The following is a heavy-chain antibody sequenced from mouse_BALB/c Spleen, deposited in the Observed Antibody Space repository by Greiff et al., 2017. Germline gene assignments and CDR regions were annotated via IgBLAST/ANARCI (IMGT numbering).Heavy chain of an antibody. J-gene: IGHJ4*01. Sequence: EVQLQQSGPELVKPWASVKISCKASGYTFTDYNMHWVKQSHGKSLEWIGYIYPYNGGTGYNQKFKSKATLTVDNSSSTAYMELRSLTSEDSAVYYCARRHGYYAMDYWGQGTSVTVSS. CDR1: GYTFTDYN. V-gene: IGHV1S29*02. CDR3: ARRHGYYAMDY. D-gene: IGHD1-2*01. CDR2: IYPYNGGT.